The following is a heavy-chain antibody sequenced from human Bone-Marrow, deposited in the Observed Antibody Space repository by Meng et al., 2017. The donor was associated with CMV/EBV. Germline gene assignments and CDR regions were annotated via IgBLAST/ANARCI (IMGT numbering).Heavy chain of an antibody. D-gene: IGHD5-18*01. CDR3: ARDRGYSYGYRAFDI. V-gene: IGHV3-21*01. J-gene: IGHJ3*02. CDR2: ISSSSSYI. CDR1: GFTFSSYE. Sequence: GESLKISCAASGFTFSSYEMNWVRQAPGKGLEWVSSISSSSSYIYYADSVKGRFTISRDNAKNSLYLQMNSLRAEDTAVYYCARDRGYSYGYRAFDIWGQGTMVTVSS.